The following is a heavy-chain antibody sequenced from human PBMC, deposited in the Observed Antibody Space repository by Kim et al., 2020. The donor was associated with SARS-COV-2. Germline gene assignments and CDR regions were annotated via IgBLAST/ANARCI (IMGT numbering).Heavy chain of an antibody. Sequence: GGSLRLSCAASGFTFSSYGMHWVRQAPGKGLEWVAVIAYDGSNKYYADSVKGRFTISRDNSKNTLYLQMNSLRAEDTAVYYCAKDVGGIAAAGSMEGYWGQGPLVTVSS. CDR2: IAYDGSNK. V-gene: IGHV3-30*18. D-gene: IGHD6-13*01. J-gene: IGHJ4*02. CDR3: AKDVGGIAAAGSMEGY. CDR1: GFTFSSYG.